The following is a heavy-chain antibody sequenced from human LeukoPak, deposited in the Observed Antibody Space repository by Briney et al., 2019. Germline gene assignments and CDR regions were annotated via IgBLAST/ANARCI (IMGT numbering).Heavy chain of an antibody. CDR3: ATGVVVPAAFFFDY. Sequence: ASVKVSCKVSGYTLTELSMHWVRQAPGKGLEWMGGFDPEDGETIYAQKFQGRVTMTEDTSTDTAYMELSSLRSEDTAVYYCATGVVVPAAFFFDYWGQGTLVTVSA. D-gene: IGHD2-2*01. J-gene: IGHJ4*02. V-gene: IGHV1-24*01. CDR2: FDPEDGET. CDR1: GYTLTELS.